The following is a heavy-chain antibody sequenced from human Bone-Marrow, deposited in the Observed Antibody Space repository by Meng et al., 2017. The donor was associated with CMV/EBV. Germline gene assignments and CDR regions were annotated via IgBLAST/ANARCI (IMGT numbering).Heavy chain of an antibody. Sequence: ASVKVSCKASGYTFTSYGISWVRQAPGQGLEWMGWISAYNGNTNYAQKLQGGVTMTTDTSTSTAYMELRSLRSDDTAVYYCARWDIVVVPAATDGMDVWGQGTTVTVSS. J-gene: IGHJ6*02. CDR2: ISAYNGNT. V-gene: IGHV1-18*01. D-gene: IGHD2-2*01. CDR1: GYTFTSYG. CDR3: ARWDIVVVPAATDGMDV.